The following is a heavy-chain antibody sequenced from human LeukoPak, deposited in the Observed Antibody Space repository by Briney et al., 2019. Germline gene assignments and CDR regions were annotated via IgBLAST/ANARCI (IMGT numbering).Heavy chain of an antibody. Sequence: GGSLRLSCAASGFTFSSYSMNWVRQAPGKGLEWVSYISSSSSTMYYADSVKGRFTISRDNARNSLYLQMNSLRAEDTAVYYCARLPDYYDSSGPLAWGQGTLVTVSS. D-gene: IGHD3-22*01. CDR2: ISSSSSTM. CDR1: GFTFSSYS. CDR3: ARLPDYYDSSGPLA. V-gene: IGHV3-48*01. J-gene: IGHJ5*02.